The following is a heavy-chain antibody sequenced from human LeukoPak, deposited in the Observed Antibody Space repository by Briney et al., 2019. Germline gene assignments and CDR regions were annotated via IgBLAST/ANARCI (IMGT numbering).Heavy chain of an antibody. V-gene: IGHV4-30-2*03. CDR2: IYHSGST. J-gene: IGHJ4*02. CDR3: AREGSDY. Sequence: PSETLSLTCAVSGGSISSGGYSWSWIRQPPGKGLEWIGSIYHSGSTYYNPSLKSRVTISVDTSKNQFSLKLSSVTAADTAVYYCAREGSDYWGQGTLVTVSS. CDR1: GGSISSGGYS.